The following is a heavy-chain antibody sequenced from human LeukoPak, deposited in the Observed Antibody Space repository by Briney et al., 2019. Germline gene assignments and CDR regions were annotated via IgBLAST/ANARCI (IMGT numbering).Heavy chain of an antibody. Sequence: GGSLRLSCVASGLTFSDFYMSWIRQAPGKGLEWVSYISGSGTTTYYADSVKGRFTVSRDNAKNSLYLQMDSLRAEDTAVYYCAKLVLSGVVGARDYWGQGTLVTVSS. CDR1: GLTFSDFY. CDR3: AKLVLSGVVGARDY. D-gene: IGHD1-26*01. CDR2: ISGSGTTT. J-gene: IGHJ4*02. V-gene: IGHV3-11*01.